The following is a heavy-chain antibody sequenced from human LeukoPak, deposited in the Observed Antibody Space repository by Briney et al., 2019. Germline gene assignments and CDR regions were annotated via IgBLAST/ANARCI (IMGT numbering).Heavy chain of an antibody. V-gene: IGHV4-59*01. CDR2: IYYSGSI. CDR3: ARGDRGVTLVWYFDL. CDR1: GGSISSYY. J-gene: IGHJ2*01. Sequence: SSETLSLTCTVSGGSISSYYWSWIRQPPGKGLGWIGYIYYSGSINYNPSLKSRVTISVDTSKNQFSLKLSSVTAADTAVYYCARGDRGVTLVWYFDLWGRGTLVTVSS. D-gene: IGHD3-10*01.